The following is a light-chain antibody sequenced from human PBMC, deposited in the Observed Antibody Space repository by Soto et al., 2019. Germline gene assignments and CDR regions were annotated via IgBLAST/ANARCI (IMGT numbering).Light chain of an antibody. Sequence: QSVLTQPPSASGTPGQRVTISCSGGSSNIGTNAVNWYQQLPGTAPKLLIFNNNQRPSGVPDRCSGSKSGTSASRAISGLQSEDEADYYCAAWDDSLNGYVFGTGTKLTVL. J-gene: IGLJ1*01. CDR1: SSNIGTNA. CDR3: AAWDDSLNGYV. V-gene: IGLV1-44*01. CDR2: NNN.